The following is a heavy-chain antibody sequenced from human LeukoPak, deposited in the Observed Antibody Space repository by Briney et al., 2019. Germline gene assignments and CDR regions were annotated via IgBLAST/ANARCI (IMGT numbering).Heavy chain of an antibody. Sequence: SGGSLRLSCAASGFTFSSYAMSWVRQAPGKGLEWVSAISGSGGSTYYADSVKGRFTISRDNSKNTLYLQMNSLRAEDTVVYYCAKEAEIVVVVAVDYWGQGTLVTVSS. J-gene: IGHJ4*02. CDR3: AKEAEIVVVVAVDY. CDR1: GFTFSSYA. V-gene: IGHV3-23*01. CDR2: ISGSGGST. D-gene: IGHD2-15*01.